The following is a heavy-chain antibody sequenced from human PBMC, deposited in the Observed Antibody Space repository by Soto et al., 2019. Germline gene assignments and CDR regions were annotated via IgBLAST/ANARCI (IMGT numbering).Heavy chain of an antibody. CDR3: ARDGAAPSGMAV. Sequence: SETLSLTCTVSGGSISSGGYYWSWIRQHPGKGLEWIGYIYYSGSTYYNPSLKSRVTISVDTSKNQFSLKLSSVTAADTAVYYCARDGAAPSGMAVWGQGTSVTVSS. V-gene: IGHV4-31*03. CDR2: IYYSGST. J-gene: IGHJ6*02. D-gene: IGHD6-25*01. CDR1: GGSISSGGYY.